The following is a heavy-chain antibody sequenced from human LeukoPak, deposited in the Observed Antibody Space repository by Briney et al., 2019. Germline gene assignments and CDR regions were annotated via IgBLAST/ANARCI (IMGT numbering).Heavy chain of an antibody. CDR1: GDSVSSNSAA. V-gene: IGHV6-1*01. J-gene: IGHJ5*02. CDR3: AATDSSGYLWFDP. Sequence: SQTLSLTCAISGDSVSSNSAAWNWIRLSPSRGLEWLGRTYYRSKWFNDYAVSVRGRITINPDTSKNQFSLQLNSVTPEDTAVYYCAATDSSGYLWFDPRGQGTLVTVSS. D-gene: IGHD3-22*01. CDR2: TYYRSKWFN.